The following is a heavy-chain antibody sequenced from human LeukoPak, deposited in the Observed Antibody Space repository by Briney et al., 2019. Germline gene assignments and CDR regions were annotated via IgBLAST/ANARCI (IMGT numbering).Heavy chain of an antibody. CDR3: ARAPRRAYYSRGYFDY. CDR1: GGSFSGYY. D-gene: IGHD2-21*01. V-gene: IGHV4-34*01. Sequence: SQTLSLTCAVYGGSFSGYYWSWIRQPPGKGLEWIGEINHSGSTNYNPSLKSRVTISVDTSKNQFSLKLSSVTAADTAVYYCARAPRRAYYSRGYFDYWGQGTLVTVSS. J-gene: IGHJ4*02. CDR2: INHSGST.